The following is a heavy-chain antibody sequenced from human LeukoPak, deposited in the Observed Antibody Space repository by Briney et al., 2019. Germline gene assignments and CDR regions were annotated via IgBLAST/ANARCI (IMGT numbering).Heavy chain of an antibody. V-gene: IGHV1-69*02. J-gene: IGHJ6*02. Sequence: ASVKVSCKASGGTFSSYTISWVRQAPGKGLEWMGRIIPILGIANYAQKFQGRVTITADKSTSTAYMELSSLRSEDTAVYYCARGKRSSEVDVWGQGTTVTVSS. CDR2: IIPILGIA. D-gene: IGHD6-19*01. CDR3: ARGKRSSEVDV. CDR1: GGTFSSYT.